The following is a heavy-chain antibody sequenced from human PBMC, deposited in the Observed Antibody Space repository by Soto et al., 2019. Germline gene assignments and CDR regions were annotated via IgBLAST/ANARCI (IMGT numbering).Heavy chain of an antibody. CDR2: IYWNDDK. Sequence: SRPTLGDATQTLRLTCTFSGFSLITIGLGVGWIRQPPGKALEWLALIYWNDDKRYSPSLKSRLTITKDTSKNQVVLTMTNMDPVDTATYYCAHIPRYCSSTSCLDYWGQGTLVTVSS. CDR3: AHIPRYCSSTSCLDY. CDR1: GFSLITIGLG. J-gene: IGHJ4*02. D-gene: IGHD2-2*01. V-gene: IGHV2-5*01.